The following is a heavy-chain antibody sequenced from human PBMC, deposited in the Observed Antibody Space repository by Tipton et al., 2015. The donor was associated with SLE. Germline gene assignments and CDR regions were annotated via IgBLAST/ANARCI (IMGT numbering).Heavy chain of an antibody. D-gene: IGHD6-13*01. V-gene: IGHV4-61*02. CDR1: GGSVSNEFHY. J-gene: IGHJ4*02. CDR2: VYPGGST. Sequence: LRLSCTVSGGSVSNEFHYWSWIRQPAGKGLEWIGRVYPGGSTNYNPSFSSRVTISVDTSKNQFSLKLTSMTAADTAVYYCARDSPGMAAADWGQGTLVTVSS. CDR3: ARDSPGMAAAD.